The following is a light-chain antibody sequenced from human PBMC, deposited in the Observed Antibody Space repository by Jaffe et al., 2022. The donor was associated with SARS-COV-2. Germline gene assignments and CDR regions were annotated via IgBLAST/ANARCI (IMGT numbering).Light chain of an antibody. CDR1: SRDVGNYDY. Sequence: QSALTQPASVSGSPGQSITISCTGTSRDVGNYDYVSWYQQYPGKAPKLMIYDVSNRPSGVSNRFSGSKSGNTASLTISGLQAEDEAHYYCSSYTSSSTVVFGGGTTVTVL. J-gene: IGLJ2*01. V-gene: IGLV2-14*01. CDR2: DVS. CDR3: SSYTSSSTVV.